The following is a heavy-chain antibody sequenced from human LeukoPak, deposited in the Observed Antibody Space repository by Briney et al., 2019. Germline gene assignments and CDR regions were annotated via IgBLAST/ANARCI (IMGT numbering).Heavy chain of an antibody. Sequence: GGSLKLSRAASGFTVSSNYMSWVRQAPGKGLEWVSVIYSGGSTYYADSVKGRFTISRDNSKNTLYLQMNSLRAEDTAVYYCARDLYGSGSYRYMDVWGKGTTVTVSS. J-gene: IGHJ6*03. CDR3: ARDLYGSGSYRYMDV. CDR1: GFTVSSNY. CDR2: IYSGGST. D-gene: IGHD3-10*01. V-gene: IGHV3-53*01.